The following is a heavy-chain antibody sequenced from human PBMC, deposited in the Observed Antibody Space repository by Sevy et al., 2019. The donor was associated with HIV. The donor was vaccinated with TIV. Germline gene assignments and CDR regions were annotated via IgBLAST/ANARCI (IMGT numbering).Heavy chain of an antibody. CDR2: IGGRDTGT. Sequence: GGSLRLPCEASGFTFSNYAMSWVRQAPGKGLEWVSAIGGRDTGTDYADSVKGRFTISGDNSRNTLFLQMNSLRAEDTAVYYCAKDLAIVVGDAFDIWGQGTVVTVSS. D-gene: IGHD3-22*01. CDR1: GFTFSNYA. V-gene: IGHV3-23*01. J-gene: IGHJ3*02. CDR3: AKDLAIVVGDAFDI.